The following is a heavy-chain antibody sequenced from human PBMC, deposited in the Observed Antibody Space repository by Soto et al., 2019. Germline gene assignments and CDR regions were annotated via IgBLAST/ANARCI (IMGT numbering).Heavy chain of an antibody. CDR3: ARRIKGDYHFDY. CDR1: GGSISSYY. V-gene: IGHV4-59*08. D-gene: IGHD4-17*01. Sequence: SETLSLTCTVSGGSISSYYWSWIRQPPGKGLEWIGYIYYSGSTNYNPSLKSRVTISVDTSKNQFSLKLSSVTAADTAVYYCARRIKGDYHFDYWGQGTLVTVSS. CDR2: IYYSGST. J-gene: IGHJ4*01.